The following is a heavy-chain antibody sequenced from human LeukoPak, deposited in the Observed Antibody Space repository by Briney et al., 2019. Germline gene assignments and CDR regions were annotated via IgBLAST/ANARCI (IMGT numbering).Heavy chain of an antibody. V-gene: IGHV4-34*01. CDR3: ARGIRYWPLLGIFDY. J-gene: IGHJ4*02. CDR2: INHSGST. CDR1: GGSFSGYY. D-gene: IGHD3-9*01. Sequence: SSETLSLTCAVYGGSFSGYYWSWIRQPPGKGLEWIGEINHSGSTNYNPSLKSRVTISVDKSKNQFSLKLTSVTAADTAVYYCARGIRYWPLLGIFDYWGQGTLVIVSS.